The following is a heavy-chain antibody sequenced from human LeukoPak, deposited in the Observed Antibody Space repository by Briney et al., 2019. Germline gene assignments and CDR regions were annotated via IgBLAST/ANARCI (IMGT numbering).Heavy chain of an antibody. CDR2: IFASGGST. V-gene: IGHV3-23*01. CDR1: GFTFSSYG. CDR3: AKRLANDAFDI. D-gene: IGHD6-19*01. J-gene: IGHJ3*02. Sequence: GGSLRLSCAAYGFTFSSYGMNWVRQAPGKGLEWVSAIFASGGSTYYADSVKGRFTISRDNSKNTLYLQMDSLRAEDTAVYYCAKRLANDAFDIWGQGTMVTVSS.